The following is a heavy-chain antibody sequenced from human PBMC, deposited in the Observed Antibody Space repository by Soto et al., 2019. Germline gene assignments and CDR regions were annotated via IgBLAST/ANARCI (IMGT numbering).Heavy chain of an antibody. D-gene: IGHD2-2*01. J-gene: IGHJ4*02. Sequence: GGSLRLSCVASGFTFSSYAMSWVRQAPEKGLEWVSAMSGSGSTTDYADSVKGRFTISRDNSKNTLYLQMNSLRAEDTAIYYCAKDGGSRRQLPHSYWGQGTLVTVSS. V-gene: IGHV3-23*01. CDR2: MSGSGSTT. CDR3: AKDGGSRRQLPHSY. CDR1: GFTFSSYA.